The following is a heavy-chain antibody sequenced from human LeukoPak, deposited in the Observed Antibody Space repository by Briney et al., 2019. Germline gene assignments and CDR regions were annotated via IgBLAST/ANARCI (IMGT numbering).Heavy chain of an antibody. D-gene: IGHD2-8*01. V-gene: IGHV4-39*01. Sequence: SETLSLTCTVSGGSISSSSYYWGWIRQPPGKGLEWIGSIYYSGSTYYNPSLKSRVTISVDTSKNQFSLKLSSVTAADTAVYYCARRYGVMVYAIPRHYYYYMDVWGKGTTVTVSS. J-gene: IGHJ6*03. CDR3: ARRYGVMVYAIPRHYYYYMDV. CDR1: GGSISSSSYY. CDR2: IYYSGST.